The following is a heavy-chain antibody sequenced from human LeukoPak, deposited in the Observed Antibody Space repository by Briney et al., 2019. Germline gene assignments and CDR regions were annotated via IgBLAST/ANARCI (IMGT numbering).Heavy chain of an antibody. CDR2: IWYDGSNK. Sequence: PGGSLRLSCAASGFTFSSYGVHWVRQAPGKGLEWVAVIWYDGSNKYYADSVKGRFTISRDNSKNTLYLQVNSLRAEDTAVYYCARSRGPIADYWGQGTLVTVSS. V-gene: IGHV3-33*08. D-gene: IGHD3-10*01. CDR1: GFTFSSYG. CDR3: ARSRGPIADY. J-gene: IGHJ4*02.